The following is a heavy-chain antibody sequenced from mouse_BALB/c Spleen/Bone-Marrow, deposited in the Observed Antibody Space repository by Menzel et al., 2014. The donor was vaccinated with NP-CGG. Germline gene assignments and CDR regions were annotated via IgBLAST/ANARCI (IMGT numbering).Heavy chain of an antibody. Sequence: EVQGVESGAELVKPGASVKLSCTASGFNIRDTYMHWVKQRPEQGLEWIGRIDPANGNTKYDPKFQGKATLTVDKSSSTAYMQLSSLTSEDSAVYYCARGRTTVGADYWGQDTSLTVSS. D-gene: IGHD1-1*01. CDR1: GFNIRDTY. J-gene: IGHJ2*02. CDR3: ARGRTTVGADY. V-gene: IGHV14-3*02. CDR2: IDPANGNT.